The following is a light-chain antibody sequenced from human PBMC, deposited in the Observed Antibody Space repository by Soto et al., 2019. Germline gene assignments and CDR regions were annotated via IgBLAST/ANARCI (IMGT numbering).Light chain of an antibody. Sequence: DIQMTQSPSSLSASVGDRVTITCRASQSIGIYLNWYQQEPGKAPKLLIYAASTLQSGVPSRFSGSGSGTEFTLTISSLQPDDFATYYCQQYNSYLLTFGGGTKVDIK. CDR3: QQYNSYLLT. J-gene: IGKJ4*01. CDR2: AAS. V-gene: IGKV1-5*01. CDR1: QSIGIY.